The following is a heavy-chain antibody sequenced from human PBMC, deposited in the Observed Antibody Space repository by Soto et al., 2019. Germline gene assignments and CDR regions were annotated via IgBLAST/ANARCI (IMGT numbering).Heavy chain of an antibody. Sequence: AETLSLSCAVTGFSISSRGLYWGWIAQPPGKGLEWIVSSYDSGSTYNNPSLRSRVSMSIDKSKDQFSLKLKSVTAADTALYFCARPRTSVVTQAYFDVWGPGSLVTVSS. J-gene: IGHJ4*02. CDR2: SYDSGST. CDR3: ARPRTSVVTQAYFDV. V-gene: IGHV4-39*01. D-gene: IGHD2-21*02. CDR1: GFSISSRGLY.